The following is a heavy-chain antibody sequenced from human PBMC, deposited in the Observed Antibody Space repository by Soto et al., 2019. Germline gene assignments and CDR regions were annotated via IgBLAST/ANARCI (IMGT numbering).Heavy chain of an antibody. CDR3: AKGGSNYYFDY. CDR2: ISSSGGST. D-gene: IGHD4-4*01. J-gene: IGHJ4*02. Sequence: EVQLLESGGGLVQPGGSLRLSCAASGFTFSSYAMSWVRQAPGKGLEWVSIISSSGGSTYYADSVKGRFTISRDNSKTTLYLQINSLRAEDTAVYYCAKGGSNYYFDYWGQGTLVTVSS. V-gene: IGHV3-23*01. CDR1: GFTFSSYA.